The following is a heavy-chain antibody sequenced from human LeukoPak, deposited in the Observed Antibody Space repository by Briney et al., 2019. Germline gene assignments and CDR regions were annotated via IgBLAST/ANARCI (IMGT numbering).Heavy chain of an antibody. D-gene: IGHD6-13*01. J-gene: IGHJ4*02. CDR2: ISAYNGNT. CDR3: ARSSIIAAAGPYYFDY. CDR1: GYTFTGYY. Sequence: ASVKVSCKASGYTFTGYYMHWVRQAPGQGLEWKGWISAYNGNTNYAQKLQGRVTMTTDTSTSTAYMELSSLRSEDTAVYYCARSSIIAAAGPYYFDYWGQGTLVTVSS. V-gene: IGHV1-18*04.